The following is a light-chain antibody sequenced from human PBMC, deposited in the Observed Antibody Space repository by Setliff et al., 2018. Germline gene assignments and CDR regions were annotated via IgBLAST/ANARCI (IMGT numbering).Light chain of an antibody. J-gene: IGLJ1*01. CDR3: YSYTASTSYV. CDR2: DVS. V-gene: IGLV2-14*01. CDR1: TSDIGTYNY. Sequence: QSALTQPASVSGSPGQSITISCSGTTSDIGTYNYVSWYQQYPGKAPKLVIYDVSNRPSGVSSRFSGSKSGNTASLTISGLQAEDEADYYCYSYTASTSYVFGTGTKVTVL.